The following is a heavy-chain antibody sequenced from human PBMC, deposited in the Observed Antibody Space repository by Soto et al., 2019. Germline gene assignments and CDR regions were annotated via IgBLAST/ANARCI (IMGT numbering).Heavy chain of an antibody. CDR3: AGWSETKYCSSTSCSEYFQH. CDR2: IYHTGKT. CDR1: GTSVSSGSFY. J-gene: IGHJ1*01. Sequence: SETLSLTCDVSGTSVSSGSFYFHWIRQAPGKGLEWIGYIYHTGKTNYSPSLRSRVTISVDTSKNQFSLKLSSVTAADTAVYYCAGWSETKYCSSTSCSEYFQHWGQGTLVTVSS. D-gene: IGHD2-2*01. V-gene: IGHV4-61*01.